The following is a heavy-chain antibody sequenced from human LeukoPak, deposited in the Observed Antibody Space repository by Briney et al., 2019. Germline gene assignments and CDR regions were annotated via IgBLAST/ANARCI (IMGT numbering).Heavy chain of an antibody. CDR2: ISGSSKVI. V-gene: IGHV3-48*04. J-gene: IGHJ3*02. CDR3: ARHTVSDDAFDI. Sequence: GGSLRLSCAASGFTFSTYSMNWVRQAPGKGLEWISYISGSSKVIYYADSVRGRFTISRDNAKNSLYLQMNSLRAEDTAVYYCARHTVSDDAFDIWGQGTMVSVSS. D-gene: IGHD2-8*02. CDR1: GFTFSTYS.